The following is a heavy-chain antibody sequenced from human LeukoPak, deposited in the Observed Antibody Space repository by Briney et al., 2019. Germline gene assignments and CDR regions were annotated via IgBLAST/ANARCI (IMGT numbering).Heavy chain of an antibody. CDR3: ARYVSYDFWSGYQIYYYYYYMDV. CDR1: GFTFTSYW. Sequence: PGGSLRPSCAASGFTFTSYWMSWVRQAPGKGLEWVSSIRSSSSYIYYADSVKGRFTISRDNAKNSLYLQMNSLRAEDTAVYYCARYVSYDFWSGYQIYYYYYYMDVWGKGATVTVSS. CDR2: IRSSSSYI. J-gene: IGHJ6*03. V-gene: IGHV3-21*01. D-gene: IGHD3-3*01.